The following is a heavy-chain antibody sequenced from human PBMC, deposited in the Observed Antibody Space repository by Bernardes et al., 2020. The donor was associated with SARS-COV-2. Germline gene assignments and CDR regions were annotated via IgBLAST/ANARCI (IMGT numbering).Heavy chain of an antibody. CDR3: AREHLGEQWLAYFDY. CDR2: IIPIFGTA. J-gene: IGHJ4*02. CDR1: GGTFSSYA. V-gene: IGHV1-69*13. D-gene: IGHD6-19*01. Sequence: SVKVSCKASGGTFSSYAISWVRQAPGQGLEWMGGIIPIFGTATYAQKFQGRVTITADESTSTAYMELSSLRSEDTAVYYCAREHLGEQWLAYFDYWGQGTLVTVSS.